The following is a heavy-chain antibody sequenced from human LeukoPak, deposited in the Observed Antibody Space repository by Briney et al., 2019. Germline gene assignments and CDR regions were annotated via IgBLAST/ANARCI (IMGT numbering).Heavy chain of an antibody. CDR2: IYYSGST. CDR3: ARQRIAVADYYFDY. CDR1: GGSLSSYY. J-gene: IGHJ4*02. V-gene: IGHV4-59*08. Sequence: SETLSLTCTVSGGSLSSYYWSWIRQPPGKGLEWIGYIYYSGSTNYNPSLKSRVTISVDTSKNQFSLKLSSVTAADTAVYYCARQRIAVADYYFDYWGQGTLVTVSS. D-gene: IGHD6-19*01.